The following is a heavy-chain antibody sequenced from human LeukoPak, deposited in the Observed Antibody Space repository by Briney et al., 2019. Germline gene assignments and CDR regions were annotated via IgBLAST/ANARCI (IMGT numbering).Heavy chain of an antibody. CDR1: GYAFTSYD. Sequence: GASVKVSCKASGYAFTSYDINWVRQATGQGLEWMGWMNPNTGNTGYAQKFQGRVTITRYTSINTAYIELSSLRSEDTAAYYCARGQLKAGSNPYYFDYWGQGTLVTVSS. CDR3: ARGQLKAGSNPYYFDY. J-gene: IGHJ4*02. CDR2: MNPNTGNT. V-gene: IGHV1-8*03. D-gene: IGHD3-16*02.